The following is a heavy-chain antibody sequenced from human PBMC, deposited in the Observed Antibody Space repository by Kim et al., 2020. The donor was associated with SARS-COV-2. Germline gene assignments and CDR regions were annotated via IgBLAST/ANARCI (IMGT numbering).Heavy chain of an antibody. CDR2: IYYSGST. J-gene: IGHJ5*02. Sequence: SETLSLTCTVSGGSISSGGYYWSWIRQHPGKGLEWIGYIYYSGSTYYNPSLKSRVTISVDTSKNQFSLKLSSVTAADTAVYYCATLTTSWFDPWGQGTLVTVSS. V-gene: IGHV4-31*03. CDR3: ATLTTSWFDP. D-gene: IGHD4-17*01. CDR1: GGSISSGGYY.